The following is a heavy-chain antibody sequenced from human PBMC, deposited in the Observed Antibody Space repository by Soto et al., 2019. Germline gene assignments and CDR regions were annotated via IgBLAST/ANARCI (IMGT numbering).Heavy chain of an antibody. CDR1: GASITDYY. CDR3: ARAGYVGGDNYHFDY. V-gene: IGHV4-59*01. D-gene: IGHD5-12*01. CDR2: VHFRETA. J-gene: IGHJ4*01. Sequence: PSETLSLTCSVSGASITDYYWTWIRQPPGQGLEWVGHVHFRETANYNPSLKTRVAISVDTSKSLFSLMLNSVTAADTAMYYCARAGYVGGDNYHFDYWGQGXPVTVSS.